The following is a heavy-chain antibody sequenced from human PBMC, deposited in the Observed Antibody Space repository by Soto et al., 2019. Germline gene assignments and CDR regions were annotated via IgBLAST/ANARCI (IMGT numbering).Heavy chain of an antibody. J-gene: IGHJ4*02. CDR1: GGTFSSYT. V-gene: IGHV1-69*04. D-gene: IGHD4-17*01. CDR3: AREEASATVNLYYFDY. Sequence: ASVKVSCKASGGTFSSYTISWVRQAPGQGLEWMGRIIPILGIANYAQKFQGRVTITADKSTSTAYMELSSLRSEDTAVYYCAREEASATVNLYYFDYWGQGTLVTVSS. CDR2: IIPILGIA.